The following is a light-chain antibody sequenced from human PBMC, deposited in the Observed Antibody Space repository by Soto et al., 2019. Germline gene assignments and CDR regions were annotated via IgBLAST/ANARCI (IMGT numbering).Light chain of an antibody. CDR3: QQSDSLPPT. Sequence: DIQMTQSPSSLSVSVGDRVTITCQASQDINNFLHWYEQRPGKAPKLLIYDAIKLDTGVPSRFSGSGSGTHFTFTISSLQPEDIATYFCQQSDSLPPTFGGGTKVEI. CDR2: DAI. V-gene: IGKV1-33*01. CDR1: QDINNF. J-gene: IGKJ4*01.